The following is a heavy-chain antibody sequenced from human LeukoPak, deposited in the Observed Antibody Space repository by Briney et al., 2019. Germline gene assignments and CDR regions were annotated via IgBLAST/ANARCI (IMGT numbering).Heavy chain of an antibody. J-gene: IGHJ4*02. D-gene: IGHD6-13*01. V-gene: IGHV1-2*07. CDR3: ARGTGAGGRGRLDS. CDR1: GYTFTDYY. Sequence: ASVKVSCKASGYTFTDYYIHWVRQAPGQGLEWLGWINPNSGGTNYAHKFLGRVTMTRDTSISTAYMDLSGLRSDDTAVYFCARGTGAGGRGRLDSWGQGTLVTVPS. CDR2: INPNSGGT.